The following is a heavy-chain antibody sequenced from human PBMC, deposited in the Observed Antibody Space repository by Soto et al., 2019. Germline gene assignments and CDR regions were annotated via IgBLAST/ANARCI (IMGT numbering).Heavy chain of an antibody. CDR1: GDTFSSYA. CDR3: ASLADYGSGTYDY. V-gene: IGHV1-69*13. Sequence: SVKVYCQASGDTFSSYAISWVRQNPGQGLEWMGGIIPIFGTANYAQKFQGRVTITADESTSTAYMELSSLRSEDTAVYYCASLADYGSGTYDYWGQGTLVTVSS. J-gene: IGHJ4*02. D-gene: IGHD3-10*01. CDR2: IIPIFGTA.